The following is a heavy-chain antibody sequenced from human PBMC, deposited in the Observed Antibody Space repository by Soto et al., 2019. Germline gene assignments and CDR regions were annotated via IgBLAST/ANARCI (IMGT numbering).Heavy chain of an antibody. D-gene: IGHD2-2*01. CDR1: GYSFTSYA. Sequence: GVSVNVSCKASGYSFTSYAMHWVRQAPGQRLEWMGWINAGNGNTKYSQKFQGRVTITRDTSASTAYMELSSLRSEDTAVYYCAREDCSSTSCYKYYYYYYGMDVWGQGATVTVSS. CDR3: AREDCSSTSCYKYYYYYYGMDV. V-gene: IGHV1-3*01. CDR2: INAGNGNT. J-gene: IGHJ6*02.